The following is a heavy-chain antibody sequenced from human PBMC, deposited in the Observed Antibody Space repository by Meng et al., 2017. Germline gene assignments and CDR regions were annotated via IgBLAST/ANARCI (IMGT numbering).Heavy chain of an antibody. Sequence: GGSLRLSCAASGFTFSSYWMSWVRQAPGKGLEWAANIKQDGSEKYYVDSVKGRFTISRDNVKNSLYLQMNSLRAEDTAVYYCARDLSWGLNYYYYYGMDVWGQGTTVTVSS. CDR2: IKQDGSEK. V-gene: IGHV3-7*01. CDR3: ARDLSWGLNYYYYYGMDV. CDR1: GFTFSSYW. D-gene: IGHD1-26*01. J-gene: IGHJ6*02.